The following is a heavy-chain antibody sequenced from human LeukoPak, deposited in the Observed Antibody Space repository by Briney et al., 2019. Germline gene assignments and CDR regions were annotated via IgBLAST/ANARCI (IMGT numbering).Heavy chain of an antibody. D-gene: IGHD6-13*01. J-gene: IGHJ4*02. CDR1: GFTFSSYA. CDR3: AHISSSWPDY. CDR2: ISGSGGST. V-gene: IGHV3-23*01. Sequence: GGSLRLSCAASGFTFSSYAMSWVRQAPGKGLEWVSDISGSGGSTYYADSVKGRFTISRDNSKNTLYLQMNSLRAEDTAVYYCAHISSSWPDYWGQGTLSPSPQ.